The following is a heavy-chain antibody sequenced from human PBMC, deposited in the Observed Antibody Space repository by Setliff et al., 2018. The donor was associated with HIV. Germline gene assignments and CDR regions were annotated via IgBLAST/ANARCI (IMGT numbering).Heavy chain of an antibody. J-gene: IGHJ6*03. Sequence: GGSLRLSCAASGFPFSSYAMSWVRQAPGKGLEWVSCISGTGGTTYYADSVKGRFTISRDSSSNILFLEVSSLRAEDTAVYYCARGPNRYSGTYSYYYYMDVWGKGTTVTVSS. CDR1: GFPFSSYA. CDR3: ARGPNRYSGTYSYYYYMDV. V-gene: IGHV3-23*01. D-gene: IGHD1-26*01. CDR2: ISGTGGTT.